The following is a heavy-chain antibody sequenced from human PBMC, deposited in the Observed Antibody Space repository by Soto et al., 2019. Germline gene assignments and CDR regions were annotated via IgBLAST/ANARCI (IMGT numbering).Heavy chain of an antibody. D-gene: IGHD3-22*01. J-gene: IGHJ4*02. Sequence: PGGSLRLSCVASGFSLSSHAVSWVRQTPEKGLEWVSSISDSGATSSYADFVKGRFTVSRDNSRNTLYLQMDSLRVEDTAVYYCAKVKYYYVSSGNPPVGYWGQGTVVTVSS. CDR2: ISDSGATS. CDR1: GFSLSSHA. CDR3: AKVKYYYVSSGNPPVGY. V-gene: IGHV3-23*01.